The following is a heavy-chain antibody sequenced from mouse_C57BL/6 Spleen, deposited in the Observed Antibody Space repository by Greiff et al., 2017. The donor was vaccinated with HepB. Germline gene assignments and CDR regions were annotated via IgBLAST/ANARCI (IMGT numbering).Heavy chain of an antibody. CDR2: ISYDGSN. Sequence: EVQLQQSGPGLVKPSQSLSLTCSVTGYSITSGYYWNWIRQFPGNKLEWMGYISYDGSNNYNPSLKNRISITRDTSKNQFFLKLNSVTTEDTATYYCARDLDYWGQGTTLTVSS. J-gene: IGHJ2*01. CDR1: GYSITSGYY. V-gene: IGHV3-6*01. CDR3: ARDLDY.